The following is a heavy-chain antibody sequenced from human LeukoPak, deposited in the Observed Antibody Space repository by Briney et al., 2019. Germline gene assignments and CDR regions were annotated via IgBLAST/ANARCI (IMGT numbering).Heavy chain of an antibody. V-gene: IGHV4-30-2*01. D-gene: IGHD3-22*01. J-gene: IGHJ2*01. CDR3: ARVSRYYYDSSGYFDL. Sequence: PSETLSLTCAVSGGSISSGGYSWSWIRQPPGKGLEWIGYIYHSGSTYYNPSLKSRVTISVDKSKNQFSLKLSSVTAADTAVYYCARVSRYYYDSSGYFDLWGRGTLVTVSS. CDR1: GGSISSGGYS. CDR2: IYHSGST.